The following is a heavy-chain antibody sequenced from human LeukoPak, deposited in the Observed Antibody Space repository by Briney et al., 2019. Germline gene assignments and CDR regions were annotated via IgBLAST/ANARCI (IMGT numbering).Heavy chain of an antibody. Sequence: PSETLSLTCSVSGGSISYSYWSWIRQPPGKRLEFLAYIYYTGAATYNPSLRSRLTISVDASKNQFSLKLNSVTAADTAIYYCARHIAVGEDVWGQGTTVTVAS. CDR2: IYYTGAA. J-gene: IGHJ6*02. CDR1: GGSISYSY. V-gene: IGHV4-59*01. D-gene: IGHD6-19*01. CDR3: ARHIAVGEDV.